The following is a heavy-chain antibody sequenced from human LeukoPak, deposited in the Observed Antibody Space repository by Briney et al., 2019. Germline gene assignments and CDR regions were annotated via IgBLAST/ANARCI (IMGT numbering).Heavy chain of an antibody. D-gene: IGHD3-10*01. J-gene: IGHJ6*03. CDR2: ISAYNGNT. CDR3: ARDLSLWFGELLGLTYYYMDV. Sequence: GASVKVSCKASGYTFTSYVISWVRQAPGQGLDWMGWISAYNGNTNYAQKLQGRVTMTTGTYTSTAYMELRSMRSDDTAVYYCARDLSLWFGELLGLTYYYMDVWGKGTTVTISS. V-gene: IGHV1-18*01. CDR1: GYTFTSYV.